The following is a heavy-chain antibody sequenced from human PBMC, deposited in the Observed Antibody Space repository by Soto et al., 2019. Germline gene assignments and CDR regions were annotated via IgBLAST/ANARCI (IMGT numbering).Heavy chain of an antibody. Sequence: SETLSLTCTVSGGSISSYYWSWIRQPPGKGLEWIGYIYYSGSTNYNPSLKSRVTISVDTSKNQFSLKLSSVTAADTAVYYCARHVSGSGYDFEELYYFDYWGQGTLVTVSS. V-gene: IGHV4-59*08. J-gene: IGHJ4*02. CDR2: IYYSGST. D-gene: IGHD5-12*01. CDR1: GGSISSYY. CDR3: ARHVSGSGYDFEELYYFDY.